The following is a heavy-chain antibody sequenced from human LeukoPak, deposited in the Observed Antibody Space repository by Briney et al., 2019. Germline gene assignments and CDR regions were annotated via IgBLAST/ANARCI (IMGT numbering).Heavy chain of an antibody. CDR3: ARGGGLATVVTQSDY. CDR2: ISSSSSYI. J-gene: IGHJ4*02. Sequence: GGSLRLSCAASGFTFSSYSMNWVRQAPGKGLEWVSSISSSSSYIHYADSVKGRFTISRDNAKNSLYLQMNSLRAEDTAVYYCARGGGLATVVTQSDYWGQGTLVTVSS. D-gene: IGHD4-23*01. CDR1: GFTFSSYS. V-gene: IGHV3-21*01.